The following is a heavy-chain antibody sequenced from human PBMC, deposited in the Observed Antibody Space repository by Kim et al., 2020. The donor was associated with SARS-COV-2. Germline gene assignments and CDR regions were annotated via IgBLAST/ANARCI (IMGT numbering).Heavy chain of an antibody. D-gene: IGHD3-3*01. Sequence: ASVKVSCKASGYTFTSYGISWVRQAPGQGLEWMGWISAYNGNTNYAQKLQGRVTMTTDTSTSTAYMELRSLRSDDTAVYYCARVGLGQHWRLYYYYGMDVWGQGTTVTVSS. CDR3: ARVGLGQHWRLYYYYGMDV. J-gene: IGHJ6*02. CDR2: ISAYNGNT. V-gene: IGHV1-18*01. CDR1: GYTFTSYG.